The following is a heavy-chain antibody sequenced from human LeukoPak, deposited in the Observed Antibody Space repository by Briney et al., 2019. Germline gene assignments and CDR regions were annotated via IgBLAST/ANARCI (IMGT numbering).Heavy chain of an antibody. Sequence: SVKVSCKASGGTFSSYAISWVRQAPGQGLEWMGRIIPIFGTANYAQKFQGRVTITTDESTSTAYMELSSLRSEDTAVYYCARGPWELLYYFGYWGQGTLVTVSS. V-gene: IGHV1-69*05. CDR1: GGTFSSYA. J-gene: IGHJ4*02. CDR2: IIPIFGTA. CDR3: ARGPWELLYYFGY. D-gene: IGHD1-26*01.